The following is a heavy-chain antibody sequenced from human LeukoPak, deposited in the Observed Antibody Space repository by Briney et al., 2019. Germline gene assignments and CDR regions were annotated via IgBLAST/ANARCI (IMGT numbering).Heavy chain of an antibody. CDR2: IGTDGSSE. CDR1: RFIFSNYY. D-gene: IGHD5-12*01. Sequence: GGSLRLSCAASRFIFSNYYMSWVRQTPGKGLEWIATIGTDGSSENYADSAKGRFTISRDNARNSLFLQMSSLRVEDTAVYFCAGAGTYSGYKVFDTWGQGTLVTVAS. CDR3: AGAGTYSGYKVFDT. J-gene: IGHJ5*02. V-gene: IGHV3-11*01.